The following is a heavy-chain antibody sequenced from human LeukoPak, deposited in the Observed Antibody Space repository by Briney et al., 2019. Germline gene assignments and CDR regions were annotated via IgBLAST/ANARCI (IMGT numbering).Heavy chain of an antibody. J-gene: IGHJ6*03. CDR3: ARHNGFDRGYYYYMDV. D-gene: IGHD3-9*01. CDR2: VYTSGIT. V-gene: IGHV4-4*07. CDR1: GGFINSYY. Sequence: SETLSLTCTVSGGFINSYYWSWIRQPAGKGLEWIGRVYTSGITNYNPSLKSRITMSVDTSKNQFSLKLTSVTAADTAAYYCARHNGFDRGYYYYMDVWGKGTTVTVSS.